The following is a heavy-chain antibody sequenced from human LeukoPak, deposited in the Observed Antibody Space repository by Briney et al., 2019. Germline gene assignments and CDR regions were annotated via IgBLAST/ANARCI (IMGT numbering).Heavy chain of an antibody. Sequence: ASVKVSCKASGGTFTSYGISWVRQAPGQGLEWMGWISAYNGNTNYAQKLQGRVTMTTDTSTSTAYMELRSLRSDDTAVYYCARDPHYYDSSGYPDYWGQGTLVTVSS. CDR3: ARDPHYYDSSGYPDY. J-gene: IGHJ4*02. V-gene: IGHV1-18*01. CDR2: ISAYNGNT. D-gene: IGHD3-22*01. CDR1: GGTFTSYG.